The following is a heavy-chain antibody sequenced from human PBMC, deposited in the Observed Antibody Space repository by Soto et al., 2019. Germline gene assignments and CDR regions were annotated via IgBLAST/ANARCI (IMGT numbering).Heavy chain of an antibody. CDR2: ISYDGSNK. CDR1: GFTFSSYG. J-gene: IGHJ6*02. CDR3: ATDVVRFLEWLAFYGMDV. D-gene: IGHD3-3*01. V-gene: IGHV3-30*03. Sequence: QVQLVESGGGVVQPGRSLRLSCAASGFTFSSYGMHWVRQAPGKGLEWVAVISYDGSNKYYADSVKGRFTISRDNSKNTLYLQMNSLRAEDTAVYYCATDVVRFLEWLAFYGMDVWGQGTTVTVSS.